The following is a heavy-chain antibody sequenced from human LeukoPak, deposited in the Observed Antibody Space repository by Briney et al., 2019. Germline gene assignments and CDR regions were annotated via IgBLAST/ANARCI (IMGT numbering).Heavy chain of an antibody. CDR2: IQSDGSDQ. J-gene: IGHJ4*02. CDR3: AKRDGYNSGPFDY. D-gene: IGHD5-24*01. V-gene: IGHV3-30*02. Sequence: PGGSLRLSCAASGFTFSSYGMHWVRQAPGKGLEWEAFIQSDGSDQYYADSVKGRLSISRDNSKNTLYLQMNSLRTEDTAVYYCAKRDGYNSGPFDYWGQGTLVTVSS. CDR1: GFTFSSYG.